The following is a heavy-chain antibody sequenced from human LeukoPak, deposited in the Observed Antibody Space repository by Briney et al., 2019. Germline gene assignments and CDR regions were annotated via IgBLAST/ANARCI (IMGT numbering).Heavy chain of an antibody. CDR3: ARADYGGNLNWFDP. CDR2: IYYSGST. D-gene: IGHD4-23*01. J-gene: IGHJ5*02. V-gene: IGHV4-39*01. CDR1: GGSISSGDYY. Sequence: SETLSLTCTVSGGSISSGDYYWGWIRQPPGKGLEWIGSIYYSGSTYYNPSLKSRVTISVDTSKSQFSLKLSSVTAADTAVYYCARADYGGNLNWFDPWGQGTLVTVSS.